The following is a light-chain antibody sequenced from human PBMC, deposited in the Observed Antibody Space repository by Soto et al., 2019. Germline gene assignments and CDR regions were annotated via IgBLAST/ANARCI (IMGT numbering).Light chain of an antibody. J-gene: IGKJ2*01. CDR3: QQGKTFPYT. V-gene: IGKV1-12*01. Sequence: IQMTQSPSTVSASVGDGINISCRAAQDIGDWLAWYQQRPGKAPKLLIFHASTLHSGVPPRFSGTRSGTIFTLTVSALQPEDFATYYRQQGKTFPYTFGQGTRLET. CDR2: HAS. CDR1: QDIGDW.